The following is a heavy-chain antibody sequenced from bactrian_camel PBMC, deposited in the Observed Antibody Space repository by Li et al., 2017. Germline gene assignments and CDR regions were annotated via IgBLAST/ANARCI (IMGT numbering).Heavy chain of an antibody. CDR3: AARPTNTQACVAAGRYSFAY. CDR2: IDSDGLS. J-gene: IGHJ6*01. V-gene: IGHV3S53*01. D-gene: IGHD3*01. CDR1: ESTYRSIC. Sequence: HVQLVESGGGSVQAGGSLTLSCSASESTYRSICMAWFRQAPGKEREGVAAIDSDGLSSYADSVKGRFTYSQDNDKNTLYLQMNNLQPEDTAMYYCAARPTNTQACVAAGRYSFAYWGQGTQVTVS.